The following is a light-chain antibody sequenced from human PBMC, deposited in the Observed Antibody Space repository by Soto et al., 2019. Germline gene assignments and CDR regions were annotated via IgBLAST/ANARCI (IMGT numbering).Light chain of an antibody. CDR3: QQRRNWPPLT. CDR2: DAS. J-gene: IGKJ5*01. CDR1: QNVDIY. V-gene: IGKV3-11*01. Sequence: ETVLTQSPATLSLSPGERATLSCRASQNVDIYLAWYQQKPGQAPSLLIYDASNRATGVPPRFSGSGSGTDFTLTISSLEPEDFAIYYCQQRRNWPPLTFGQGTRLEIK.